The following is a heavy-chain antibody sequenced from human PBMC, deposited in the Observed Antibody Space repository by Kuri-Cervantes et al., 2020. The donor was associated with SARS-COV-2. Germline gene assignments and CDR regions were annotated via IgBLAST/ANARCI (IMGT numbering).Heavy chain of an antibody. Sequence: GSLKLSCTVSGGSISSQSYYWGWTRQPPGKGLEWIGEINHSGSTNYNPSLKSRVTISVDTSKNQFSLKLSSVTAADTAVYYCARITMVRGVIYMDVWGKGTTVTVSS. CDR2: INHSGST. CDR1: GGSISSQSYY. D-gene: IGHD3-10*01. CDR3: ARITMVRGVIYMDV. J-gene: IGHJ6*03. V-gene: IGHV4-39*07.